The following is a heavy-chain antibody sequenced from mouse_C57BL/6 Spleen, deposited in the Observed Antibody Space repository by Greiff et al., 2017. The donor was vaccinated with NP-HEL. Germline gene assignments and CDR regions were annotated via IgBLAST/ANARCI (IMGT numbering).Heavy chain of an antibody. V-gene: IGHV1-31*01. CDR3: ARSHYYGSSYAMDY. CDR2: ISPYNGVS. D-gene: IGHD1-1*01. CDR1: GYSFTGYY. Sequence: VQLKQSGPELVKPGASVKISCKASGYSFTGYYMHWVKQSHGHILYWIFYISPYNGVSSYNQKFKGKATLTVDKSSSTAYMELRSLTSEDSAVYYCARSHYYGSSYAMDYWGQGTSVTVSS. J-gene: IGHJ4*01.